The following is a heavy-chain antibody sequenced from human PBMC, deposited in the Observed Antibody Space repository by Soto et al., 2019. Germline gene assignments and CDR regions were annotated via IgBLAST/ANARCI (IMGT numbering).Heavy chain of an antibody. V-gene: IGHV4-59*01. J-gene: IGHJ5*02. CDR3: ARDHYGDPPLNNWFDP. Sequence: SETLSLTCTVSGDSISGYYWSWIRQPPGKGLEWIGYIHYNGGTSYNPSLKSRVSISVDMSKNQFSLNLTSVTAADTAIYYCARDHYGDPPLNNWFDPWGQGILVPVS. CDR2: IHYNGGT. D-gene: IGHD2-21*02. CDR1: GDSISGYY.